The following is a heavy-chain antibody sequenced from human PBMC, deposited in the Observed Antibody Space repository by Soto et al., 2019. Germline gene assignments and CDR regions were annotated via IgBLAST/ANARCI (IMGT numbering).Heavy chain of an antibody. CDR1: GGSFSTYY. J-gene: IGHJ6*04. Sequence: PSETLSLTCAVYGGSFSTYYWSWIRQPPGKGLEWVGRIKSKTDGGTTDYAAPVKGRFTISRDDSKNTLYLQMNSLKTEDTAVDYCTPGRVDYDYSVMDVGGKGTPVTVPS. CDR2: IKSKTDGGTT. CDR3: TPGRVDYDYSVMDV. D-gene: IGHD3-10*01. V-gene: IGHV3-15*01.